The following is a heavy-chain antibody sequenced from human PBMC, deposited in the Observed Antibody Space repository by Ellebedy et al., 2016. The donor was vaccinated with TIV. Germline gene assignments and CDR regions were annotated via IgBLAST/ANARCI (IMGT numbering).Heavy chain of an antibody. CDR2: VFNSETT. D-gene: IGHD3-10*01. J-gene: IGHJ4*02. V-gene: IGHV4-59*01. CDR3: GSGTYFNVAY. Sequence: SETLSLTCSVSDGPITGFYWSWIRQPPGKGLEWIGYVFNSETTSYNPSLKRRVTMSVDRSKSQISLKLDSVTAADTAIYYCGSGTYFNVAYWGPGRLATVSS. CDR1: DGPITGFY.